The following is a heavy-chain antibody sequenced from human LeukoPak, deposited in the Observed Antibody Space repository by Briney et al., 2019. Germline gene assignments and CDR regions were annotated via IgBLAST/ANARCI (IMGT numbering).Heavy chain of an antibody. CDR2: IYYSGST. CDR1: GGSISSGDYY. J-gene: IGHJ4*02. D-gene: IGHD2-8*02. Sequence: SQTLSLTCTVSGGSISSGDYYWSWIRQPPGKGLEWIGYIYYSGSTYYNPSLKSRVTISVDTSKDQFSLKLSSVTAADTAVYYCARDPGTGNPYFDYWGQGTLVTVSS. V-gene: IGHV4-30-4*01. CDR3: ARDPGTGNPYFDY.